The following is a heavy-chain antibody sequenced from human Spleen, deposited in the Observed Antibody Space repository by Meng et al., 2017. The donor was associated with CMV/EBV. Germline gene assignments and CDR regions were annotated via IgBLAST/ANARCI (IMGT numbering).Heavy chain of an antibody. CDR1: GYGVTASY. V-gene: IGHV1-2*06. CDR2: INPNGGGT. Sequence: ASVKVSCKASGYGVTASYMHWVRQAPGQGLELLGRINPNGGGTNYSQKFQGRVTLTGDASIMTFYMELRNLKSDDTAIYYCAKDVEDWGQGTLVTVSS. CDR3: AKDVED. J-gene: IGHJ4*02. D-gene: IGHD1-1*01.